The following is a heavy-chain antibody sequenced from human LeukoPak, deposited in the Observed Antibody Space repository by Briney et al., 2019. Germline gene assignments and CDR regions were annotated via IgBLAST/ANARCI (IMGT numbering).Heavy chain of an antibody. V-gene: IGHV1-2*02. CDR1: GYTFTGYY. CDR3: AREGTEYDYGSSFDY. D-gene: IGHD4-17*01. Sequence: ASVKVSCKASGYTFTGYYMHWVRQAPGQGLEWMGWINPNSGGTNYAQKFQGRVTMTRDTSISTACMELSRLRSDDTAVYYCAREGTEYDYGSSFDYWGQGTLVTVSS. CDR2: INPNSGGT. J-gene: IGHJ4*02.